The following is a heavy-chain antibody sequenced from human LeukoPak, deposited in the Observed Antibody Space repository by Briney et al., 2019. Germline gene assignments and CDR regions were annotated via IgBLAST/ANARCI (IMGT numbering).Heavy chain of an antibody. CDR2: IYISGST. V-gene: IGHV4-61*02. D-gene: IGHD6-13*01. J-gene: IGHJ4*02. CDR1: GGSISSGTYY. CDR3: ASRSSWYAFDY. Sequence: PSQTLSLTCTVSGGSISSGTYYWNWIRQPAGKGLEWIGRIYISGSTNYNPSLKSRVTISVDTSKNQFSLKLTSVTAADTAVYFCASRSSWYAFDYWGQGTLVTVSS.